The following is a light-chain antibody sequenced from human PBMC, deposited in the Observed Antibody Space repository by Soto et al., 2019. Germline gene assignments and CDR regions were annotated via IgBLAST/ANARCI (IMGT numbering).Light chain of an antibody. CDR2: MAS. Sequence: DIQMTQSPSTLSASVGDRVTITCRASQSISSWLAWYQQKPGKAPKLLIYMASSLESGVPSRFSGSGSGTEFTLTISSLQPDDFATYYCQQYKSYPWKFGQGTKVEIK. CDR3: QQYKSYPWK. J-gene: IGKJ1*01. CDR1: QSISSW. V-gene: IGKV1-5*03.